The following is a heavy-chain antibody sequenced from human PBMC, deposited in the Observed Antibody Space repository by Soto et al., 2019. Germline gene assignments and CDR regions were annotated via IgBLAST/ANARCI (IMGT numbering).Heavy chain of an antibody. CDR1: GGSISSSSYY. Sequence: SDTLSLTCTVSGGSISSSSYYWGWIRQPPGKRLEWVGSIYYSGSTYYNPSLKSRVTISVDTSKNQFSLKLSSVTAADTAVYYCASDGTNGDAKEKYGMDVWGQGTTVX. CDR2: IYYSGST. V-gene: IGHV4-39*07. CDR3: ASDGTNGDAKEKYGMDV. D-gene: IGHD2-8*01. J-gene: IGHJ6*02.